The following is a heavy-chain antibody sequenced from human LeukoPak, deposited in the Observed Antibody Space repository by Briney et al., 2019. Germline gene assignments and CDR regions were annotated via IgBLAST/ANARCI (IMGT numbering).Heavy chain of an antibody. J-gene: IGHJ4*02. CDR2: IKRDGDEK. D-gene: IGHD3-22*01. V-gene: IGHV3-7*04. CDR3: ARDKYFDSTTYYPRFDY. Sequence: GGSLRLSCAASGFTFSTYWMSWVRQAPGKGLEWVANIKRDGDEKYYVESVKGRFTISRDKAKTSLYLQMTSLRAEDTAVYHCARDKYFDSTTYYPRFDYWGQGILVTVSS. CDR1: GFTFSTYW.